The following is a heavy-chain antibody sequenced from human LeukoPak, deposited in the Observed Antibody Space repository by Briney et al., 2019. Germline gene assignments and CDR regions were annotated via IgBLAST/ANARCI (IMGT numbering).Heavy chain of an antibody. Sequence: SVKVSCKASGGTFSSYTINWVRQAPGQGLEWMGGIIPVFGTANYVQKFQGRVTITADESTSTAYMELSSLRSEDTAVYYCARLHTDTIGLYYFDSWDQGTLVTVSS. CDR3: ARLHTDTIGLYYFDS. CDR1: GGTFSSYT. D-gene: IGHD5-18*01. V-gene: IGHV1-69*01. CDR2: IIPVFGTA. J-gene: IGHJ4*02.